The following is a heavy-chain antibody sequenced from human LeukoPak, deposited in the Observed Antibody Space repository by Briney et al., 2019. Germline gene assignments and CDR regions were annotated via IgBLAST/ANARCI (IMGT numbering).Heavy chain of an antibody. CDR3: ARGDGWLQSDY. J-gene: IGHJ4*02. CDR2: ISSSSSYI. D-gene: IGHD5-24*01. Sequence: GGPLRLSCAASGFTFSSYSMNWVRQAPGKGLEWVSSISSSSSYIYYADSVKGRFTISRDNAKNSLYLQMNSLRAEDTAVYYCARGDGWLQSDYWGQGTLVTVSS. CDR1: GFTFSSYS. V-gene: IGHV3-21*01.